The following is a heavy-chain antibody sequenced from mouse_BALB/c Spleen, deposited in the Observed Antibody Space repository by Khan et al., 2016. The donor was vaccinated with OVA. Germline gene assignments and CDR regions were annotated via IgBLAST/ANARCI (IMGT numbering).Heavy chain of an antibody. D-gene: IGHD2-2*01. CDR2: ISSTGST. Sequence: EVKLLESGPGLVKPSQSLSLTCTVTGYSITSEYAWNWIRQFPGNKLEWMGYISSTGSTSYNPSLKSRISITRDTSKNQFFLQLNSVTTEDTATYYYARSRYYGYGYALDYWGQGTSVTVSS. J-gene: IGHJ4*01. CDR3: ARSRYYGYGYALDY. CDR1: GYSITSEYA. V-gene: IGHV3-2*02.